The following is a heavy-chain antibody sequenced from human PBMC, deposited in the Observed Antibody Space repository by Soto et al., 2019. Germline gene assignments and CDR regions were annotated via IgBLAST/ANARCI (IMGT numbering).Heavy chain of an antibody. V-gene: IGHV3-23*04. CDR2: ISDSGGTS. D-gene: IGHD1-26*01. CDR1: GFIFSNYV. CDR3: AKRPRALLTFDY. J-gene: IGHJ4*02. Sequence: EVQLVDSGGGLVQPGGSLRLSCAASGFIFSNYVMSWVRQAPGKGLEWVSSISDSGGTSYYADSVKGRFTITRDNSKNTQYLQMNSLIAEYTAIYYCAKRPRALLTFDYWGQGTLVTVCS.